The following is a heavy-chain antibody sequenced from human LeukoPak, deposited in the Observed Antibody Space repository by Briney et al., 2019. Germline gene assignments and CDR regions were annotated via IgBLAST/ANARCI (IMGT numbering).Heavy chain of an antibody. V-gene: IGHV3-33*06. CDR3: AKMREQLHPLYYYDMDV. Sequence: GGSLRLSCAASGFTFSDYYINWIRQAPGKGLEWVAVIWYDGSNKYYTDSVKGRFTISRDDSKNTLFLQMNSLRVEDTAVYYCAKMREQLHPLYYYDMDVWGKGTTVTVSS. D-gene: IGHD1/OR15-1a*01. CDR2: IWYDGSNK. J-gene: IGHJ6*03. CDR1: GFTFSDYY.